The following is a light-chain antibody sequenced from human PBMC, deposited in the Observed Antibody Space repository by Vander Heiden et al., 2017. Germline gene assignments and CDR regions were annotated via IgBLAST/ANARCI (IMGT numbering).Light chain of an antibody. CDR1: QSIGSS. V-gene: IGKV6-21*01. CDR2: YAS. J-gene: IGKJ3*01. Sequence: EIVLTQSPDFQSVTPKEKVTITCRASQSIGSSLHWYQQNPEQSPKLLIKYASQSFLGVPSRFSGCGSGTDFTLTINSLEAEDAATYYCQQSSSLPITFGHGTKVDIK. CDR3: QQSSSLPIT.